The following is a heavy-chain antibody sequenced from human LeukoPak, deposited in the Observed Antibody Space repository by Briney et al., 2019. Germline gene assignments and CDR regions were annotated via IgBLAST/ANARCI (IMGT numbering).Heavy chain of an antibody. D-gene: IGHD6-13*01. CDR1: GFSFSSYS. J-gene: IGHJ4*02. CDR3: ARALWYSSSWSYFDY. V-gene: IGHV3-48*01. Sequence: GGSLRLSCAASGFSFSSYSMNWVRQAPGKGLEWVSYISSSASSIFYADSVKGRLTISRDNAQNSLYLQMNSLRADDTAVYYCARALWYSSSWSYFDYWGQGTLSPSPQ. CDR2: ISSSASSI.